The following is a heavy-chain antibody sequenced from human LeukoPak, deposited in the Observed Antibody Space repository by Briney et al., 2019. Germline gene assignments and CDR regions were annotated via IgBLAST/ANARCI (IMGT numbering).Heavy chain of an antibody. D-gene: IGHD3-22*01. CDR1: GGSLSGYY. Sequence: SETLSLTCAVYGGSLSGYYWSWIRQPPGKGLEWIGEINHSGSTNYNPSLKSRVTISVDTSKNQFSLKLSSVTAADTAVYYCARRSYDGSGYYYVDYWGQGTLVTVSS. CDR3: ARRSYDGSGYYYVDY. J-gene: IGHJ4*02. V-gene: IGHV4-34*01. CDR2: INHSGST.